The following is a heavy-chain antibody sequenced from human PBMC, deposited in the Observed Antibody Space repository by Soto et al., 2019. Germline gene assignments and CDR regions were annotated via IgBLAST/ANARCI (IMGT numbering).Heavy chain of an antibody. CDR3: ARQSGDILTGYYEGFDY. Sequence: QLQLQESGPGLVKPSETLSLTCTVSGGSISSSSYYWGWIRQPPGKGLEWIGSIYYSGSTYYNPSLKSRVTISVDTSKNQFSLKLSSVTAADTAVYYCARQSGDILTGYYEGFDYWGQGTLVTVSS. CDR2: IYYSGST. D-gene: IGHD3-9*01. J-gene: IGHJ4*02. CDR1: GGSISSSSYY. V-gene: IGHV4-39*01.